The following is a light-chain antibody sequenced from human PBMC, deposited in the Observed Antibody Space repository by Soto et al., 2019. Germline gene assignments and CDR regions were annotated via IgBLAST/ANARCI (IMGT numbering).Light chain of an antibody. CDR2: GAS. V-gene: IGKV3-20*01. CDR1: QSVSSSY. J-gene: IGKJ3*01. Sequence: EIVLTQSPGTLSLSPGERATLSCRASQSVSSSYLAWYQQKPGQAPRLLIYGASSRATGIPDRFSGSGSGTDFTLTISRLEPDDFALYYCQQYGSSPVTFGPGTKVDIK. CDR3: QQYGSSPVT.